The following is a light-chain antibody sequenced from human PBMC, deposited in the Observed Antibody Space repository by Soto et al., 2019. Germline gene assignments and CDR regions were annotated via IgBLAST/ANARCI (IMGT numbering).Light chain of an antibody. Sequence: IQLNQSPSSLSASVGDRVTITCRASQGISSFLAWFQQKPGKAPKLLIFAASSLQSGVPSRFSGSRSGPDFTLTISSLQPEDFATYYCQQSYSSPPTFGQGAKVDIK. CDR3: QQSYSSPPT. CDR1: QGISSF. J-gene: IGKJ1*01. CDR2: AAS. V-gene: IGKV1-39*01.